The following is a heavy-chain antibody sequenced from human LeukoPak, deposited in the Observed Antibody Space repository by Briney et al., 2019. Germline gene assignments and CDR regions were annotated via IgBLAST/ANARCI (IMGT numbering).Heavy chain of an antibody. CDR3: ARIGGHTGFGELLKRYLDY. CDR2: INHSGST. V-gene: IGHV4-34*01. J-gene: IGHJ4*02. CDR1: GGSFSGYY. D-gene: IGHD3-10*01. Sequence: SETLSLTCAVYGGSFSGYYWSWIRQPPGKGLEWIGEINHSGSTNYNPSLKSRATISVDTSKNQFSLKLSSVTAADTAVYYCARIGGHTGFGELLKRYLDYWGQGTLVTVSS.